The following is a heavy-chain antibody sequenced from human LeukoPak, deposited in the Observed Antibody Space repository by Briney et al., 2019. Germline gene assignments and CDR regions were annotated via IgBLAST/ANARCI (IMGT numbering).Heavy chain of an antibody. CDR1: GFTFNGYA. D-gene: IGHD3-22*01. CDR2: ISWNNGSI. J-gene: IGHJ4*02. CDR3: AKGIMGYYDSRGYHDY. Sequence: GGSLRLSCAASGFTFNGYAMHWVRQAPGRGLEWVSGISWNNGSIGYADSVKGRFTISRDNAKNSLYLQMNSLRPEDTALYYCAKGIMGYYDSRGYHDYWGQGTLVTVSS. V-gene: IGHV3-9*01.